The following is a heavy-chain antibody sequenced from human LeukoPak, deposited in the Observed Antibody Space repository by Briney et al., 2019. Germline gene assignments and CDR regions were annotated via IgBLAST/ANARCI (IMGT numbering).Heavy chain of an antibody. CDR1: GFTFSSYW. CDR2: ISGNGYST. D-gene: IGHD5-12*01. J-gene: IGHJ4*02. CDR3: VTARERRGYTGYDWNYFDH. Sequence: GGSLRLSCAASGFTFSSYWMSWVRQAPGKGLEWVSSISGNGYSTYYAESVKGRFTVSRDNSKNTLYLQMSSLRVEDTAVYFCVTARERRGYTGYDWNYFDHWGQGSLVTVSS. V-gene: IGHV3-23*01.